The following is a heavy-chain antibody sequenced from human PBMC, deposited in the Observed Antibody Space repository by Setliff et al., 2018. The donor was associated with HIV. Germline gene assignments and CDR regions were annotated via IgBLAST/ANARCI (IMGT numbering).Heavy chain of an antibody. CDR2: ISAYNGNT. J-gene: IGHJ4*02. V-gene: IGHV1-18*01. CDR3: ARDRHYDTLTGFPYFDY. Sequence: ASVKVSCKASGGTFSMFAISWVRQAPGQGLEWMGWISAYNGNTNYAQQLQGRVTMTTDTSTSTAYMELRSLRSDDTAVYYCARDRHYDTLTGFPYFDYWGQGTLVTVSS. CDR1: GGTFSMFA. D-gene: IGHD3-9*01.